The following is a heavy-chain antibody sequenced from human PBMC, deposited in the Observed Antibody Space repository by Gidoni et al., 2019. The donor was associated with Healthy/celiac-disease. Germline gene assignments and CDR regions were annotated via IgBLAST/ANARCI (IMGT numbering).Heavy chain of an antibody. CDR1: GFTFSSYS. CDR2: ISSSSSYI. D-gene: IGHD4-17*01. CDR3: AREATVTPGTFDY. Sequence: EVQLVASGGGLVKPGGSLRPSCAASGFTFSSYSMNWVRQAPGKGLEWVSSISSSSSYIYYADSVKGRFTISRDNAKNSLYLQMNSLRAEDTAVYYCAREATVTPGTFDYWGQGTLVTVSS. V-gene: IGHV3-21*01. J-gene: IGHJ4*02.